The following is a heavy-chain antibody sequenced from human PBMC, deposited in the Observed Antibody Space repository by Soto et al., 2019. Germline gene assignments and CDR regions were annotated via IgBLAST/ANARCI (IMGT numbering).Heavy chain of an antibody. CDR2: IYYSGST. J-gene: IGHJ3*02. D-gene: IGHD2-2*01. Sequence: TLSLTCTVSVGSISRGGYYWSWFRQHPGKGLEWIGYIYYSGSTYYNPSLKSRVTISVDTSKNQFSLKLSSVTAADTAVYYCASYQQSYAFDIWGQGTMVTVSS. CDR1: VGSISRGGYY. V-gene: IGHV4-31*03. CDR3: ASYQQSYAFDI.